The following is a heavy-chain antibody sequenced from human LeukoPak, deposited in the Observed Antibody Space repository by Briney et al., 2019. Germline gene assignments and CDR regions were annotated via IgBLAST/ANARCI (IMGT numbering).Heavy chain of an antibody. CDR3: ARDVAVAGTVAPFAH. D-gene: IGHD6-19*01. J-gene: IGHJ4*02. V-gene: IGHV4-39*02. CDR1: GGSISSSSYY. CDR2: IYYSGST. Sequence: SETLSLTCTVSGGSISSSSYYWGWIRQPPGKGLEWIGSIYYSGSTYYNPSLKSRVTISVDTSKNQFSLKLSSVTAADTAVYYCARDVAVAGTVAPFAHWGQGALVTVSS.